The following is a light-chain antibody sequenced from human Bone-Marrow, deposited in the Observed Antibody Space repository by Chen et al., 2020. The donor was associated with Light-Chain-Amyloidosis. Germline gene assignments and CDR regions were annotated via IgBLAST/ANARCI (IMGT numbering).Light chain of an antibody. CDR3: QSADSSGTYEVI. CDR1: DLPTKY. CDR2: RDT. Sequence: SYELTQPPSVSVSPGQTARITCSGDDLPTKYAYVYQQEPGQAPVLVIHRDTERPSGISERFSGASSGTPATLTISGVQAEDEADYHCQSADSSGTYEVIFGGGTKLPVL. J-gene: IGLJ2*01. V-gene: IGLV3-25*03.